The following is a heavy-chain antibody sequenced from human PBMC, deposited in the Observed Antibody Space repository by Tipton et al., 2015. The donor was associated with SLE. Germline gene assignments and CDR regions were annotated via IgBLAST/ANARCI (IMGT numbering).Heavy chain of an antibody. CDR2: IYYSGST. CDR3: ARPEGYCSGGSCQNWFDP. Sequence: TLSLTCTVSGGSISSSSYYWGWIRQPPGKGLGWIGSIYYSGSTYYNPSLKSRVTISVDTSKNQFSLKLSSVTAADTAVYYCARPEGYCSGGSCQNWFDPWGQGTLVTVSS. J-gene: IGHJ5*02. D-gene: IGHD2-15*01. V-gene: IGHV4-39*07. CDR1: GGSISSSSYY.